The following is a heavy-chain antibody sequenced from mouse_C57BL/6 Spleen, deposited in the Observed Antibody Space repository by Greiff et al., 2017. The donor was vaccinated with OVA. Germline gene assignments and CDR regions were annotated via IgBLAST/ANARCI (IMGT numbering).Heavy chain of an antibody. Sequence: EVQLVESGGGLVKPGGSLKLSCAASGFTFSSYAMSWVRQTPEKRLEWVATISDGGSYTYYPDNVKGRFTISRDNAKNNLYLQMSHLKSEDTAMYYCARPTTVVAYYFDYWGQGTTLTVSS. D-gene: IGHD1-1*01. CDR2: ISDGGSYT. CDR1: GFTFSSYA. J-gene: IGHJ2*01. CDR3: ARPTTVVAYYFDY. V-gene: IGHV5-4*01.